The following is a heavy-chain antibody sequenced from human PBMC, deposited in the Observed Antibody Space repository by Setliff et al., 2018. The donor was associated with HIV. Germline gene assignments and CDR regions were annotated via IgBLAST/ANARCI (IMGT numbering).Heavy chain of an antibody. J-gene: IGHJ4*02. Sequence: SETLSLTCTVSGGPISSYYWSWIRQPPGKGLEWIGYIYYSGSTNYNPSLESRVTISVDTSKNQFSLKLSSVTAADTAVYYCARHDGGSGYYYDYWGQGTLVTVSS. D-gene: IGHD3-22*01. CDR3: ARHDGGSGYYYDY. V-gene: IGHV4-59*08. CDR2: IYYSGST. CDR1: GGPISSYY.